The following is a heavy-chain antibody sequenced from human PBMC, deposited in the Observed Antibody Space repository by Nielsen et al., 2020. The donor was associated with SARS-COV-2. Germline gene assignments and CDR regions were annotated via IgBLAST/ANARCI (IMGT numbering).Heavy chain of an antibody. Sequence: ASVKVSCKASGYTFSGYYMHWVRQAPGQGLEWMGWINPNSGGTNYAQKFQGRVTMTRDTSISTAYMELSRLRSDDTAAYYCARDGWYYDYVWGSYPPYYWGQGTLVTVSS. CDR3: ARDGWYYDYVWGSYPPYY. J-gene: IGHJ4*02. V-gene: IGHV1-2*02. CDR2: INPNSGGT. D-gene: IGHD3-16*02. CDR1: GYTFSGYY.